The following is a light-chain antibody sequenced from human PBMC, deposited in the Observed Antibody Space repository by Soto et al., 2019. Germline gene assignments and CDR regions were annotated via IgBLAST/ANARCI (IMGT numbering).Light chain of an antibody. CDR1: QALNTR. J-gene: IGKJ1*01. CDR3: QQYGSSPRT. Sequence: EIVCTQSPSTLSAFPGDRVTLSCRASQALNTRLAWYQHKPGQAPRLLIYGASSRATGIPDRFSGSGSGTDFTLTISRLEPEDFAVYYCQQYGSSPRTFGQGTKVDIK. CDR2: GAS. V-gene: IGKV3-20*01.